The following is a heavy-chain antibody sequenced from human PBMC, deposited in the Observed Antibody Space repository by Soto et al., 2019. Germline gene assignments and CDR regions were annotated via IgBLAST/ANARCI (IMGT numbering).Heavy chain of an antibody. J-gene: IGHJ4*02. V-gene: IGHV3-23*01. CDR1: GFIFSSEA. CDR3: AKSRGSYYTGNAYYFDV. CDR2: ISAGGGGR. Sequence: EVQLLESGGGLVQPGGSLRLSCAASGFIFSSEAMSWVRQAPGRGLGWVSGISAGGGGRYYADSVRGRFTVSRDNSKNPLNLQMDSLRAGDSAVYYGAKSRGSYYTGNAYYFDVWGPGTLVTVSS. D-gene: IGHD1-26*01.